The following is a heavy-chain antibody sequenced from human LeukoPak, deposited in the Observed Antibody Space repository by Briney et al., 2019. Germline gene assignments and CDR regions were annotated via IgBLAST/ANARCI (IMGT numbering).Heavy chain of an antibody. CDR3: AREYYDNSGGEDAFDI. CDR2: IYSGGST. CDR1: GFTVSSNY. J-gene: IGHJ3*02. D-gene: IGHD3-22*01. V-gene: IGHV3-53*01. Sequence: PGGSLRLSCAASGFTVSSNYRNWVRQAPGKGLEWVSVIYSGGSTFYADSVEGRFTISRDNSNNTLYLQMNSLRAEDTAMYYCAREYYDNSGGEDAFDIWGPGPMVTVSS.